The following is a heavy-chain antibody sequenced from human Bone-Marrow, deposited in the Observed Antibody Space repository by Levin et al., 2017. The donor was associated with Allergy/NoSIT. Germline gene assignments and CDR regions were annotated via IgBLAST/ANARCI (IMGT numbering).Heavy chain of an antibody. J-gene: IGHJ3*02. Sequence: SETLSLTCTVSGGSISSYYWSWIRQPPGKGLEWIGYIYYSGSTNYNPSLKSRVTISVDTSKNQFSLKLSSVTAADTAVYYCARDRLGYCSSTSCPNDAFDSWGQGTMVTVSS. D-gene: IGHD2-2*01. V-gene: IGHV4-59*01. CDR1: GGSISSYY. CDR3: ARDRLGYCSSTSCPNDAFDS. CDR2: IYYSGST.